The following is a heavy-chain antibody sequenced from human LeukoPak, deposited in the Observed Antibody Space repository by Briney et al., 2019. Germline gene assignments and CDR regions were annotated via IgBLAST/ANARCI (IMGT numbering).Heavy chain of an antibody. CDR1: GESFSGYY. Sequence: SETLSLTCAVYGESFSGYYWSWIRQPPGKGLEWIGEINHSGSTYYNPSLKSRVTISVDTSKNQFSLKLSSVTAADTAVYYCARGYHRYYSGSGRWYNWFDPWGQGTLVTVSS. CDR3: ARGYHRYYSGSGRWYNWFDP. D-gene: IGHD3-10*01. J-gene: IGHJ5*02. V-gene: IGHV4-34*01. CDR2: INHSGST.